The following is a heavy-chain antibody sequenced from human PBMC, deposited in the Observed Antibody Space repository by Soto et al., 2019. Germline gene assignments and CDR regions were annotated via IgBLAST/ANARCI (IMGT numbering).Heavy chain of an antibody. CDR3: AREMDTAMADFDY. V-gene: IGHV3-48*01. J-gene: IGHJ4*02. CDR1: GFTFSTYT. D-gene: IGHD5-18*01. CDR2: ISSSSTII. Sequence: EVQLVESGGGLVQPGGSLRLSCAASGFTFSTYTMNWVRQAPGKGLEWVSYISSSSTIIYYADSVKGRFTISRDNATNSLYLQLNSLRAEDTAVYYCAREMDTAMADFDYWGQGTLVTVSS.